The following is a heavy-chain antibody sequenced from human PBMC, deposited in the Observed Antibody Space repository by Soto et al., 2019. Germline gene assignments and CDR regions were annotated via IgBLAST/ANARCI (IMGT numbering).Heavy chain of an antibody. CDR3: ARGRLRYDFWSGYRDMDV. CDR1: GGSFSGYY. D-gene: IGHD3-3*01. Sequence: PLETMSLTCAVDGGSFSGYYWSWIRQPPGKGLEWIGEINHSGSTNYNPSLKSRVTISVDTSKNQFSLKLSSVTAADTAVYYCARGRLRYDFWSGYRDMDVWGKATTVTVSS. CDR2: INHSGST. V-gene: IGHV4-34*01. J-gene: IGHJ6*03.